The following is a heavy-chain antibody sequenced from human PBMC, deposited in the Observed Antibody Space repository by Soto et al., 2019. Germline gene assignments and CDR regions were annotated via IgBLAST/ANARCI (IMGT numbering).Heavy chain of an antibody. CDR2: LNPNSGAT. J-gene: IGHJ4*02. D-gene: IGHD2-2*01. CDR1: EYTFTDNY. V-gene: IGHV1-2*02. Sequence: ASVKVSCKTSEYTFTDNYIYWIRQAPGQGLEWMGWLNPNSGATDFAQRFQGRVTLTSDTSISTAYMELNRLTSDDTAVFYCARQSCGSTSCFYDYWGPGTLVTVSS. CDR3: ARQSCGSTSCFYDY.